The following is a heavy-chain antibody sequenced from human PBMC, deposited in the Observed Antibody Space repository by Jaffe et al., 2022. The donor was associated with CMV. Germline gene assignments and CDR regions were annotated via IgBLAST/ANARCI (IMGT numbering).Heavy chain of an antibody. D-gene: IGHD6-13*01. Sequence: QLQLQESGPGLVKPSETLSLTCTVSGGSISSSSYYWGWIRQPPGKGLEWIGSIYYSGSTYYNPSLKSRVTISVDTSKNQFSLKLSSVTAADTAVYYCARGSIAAADYDYWGQGTLVTVSS. CDR2: IYYSGST. J-gene: IGHJ4*02. CDR1: GGSISSSSYY. V-gene: IGHV4-39*01. CDR3: ARGSIAAADYDY.